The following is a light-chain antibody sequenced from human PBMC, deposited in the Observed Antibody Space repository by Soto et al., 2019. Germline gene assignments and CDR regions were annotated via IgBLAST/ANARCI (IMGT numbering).Light chain of an antibody. V-gene: IGLV1-44*01. CDR1: NSNIGSNT. J-gene: IGLJ2*01. CDR3: ASWDDSLNGPV. Sequence: QAVLTQPPSASGTPGQRVTMSCSGSNSNIGSNTVNWYQQLPGTAPKLLFYSNNQRPSGVPDRFSGSKSGSSASLAISGLQSEDEADYYCASWDDSLNGPVFGGGTKLTVL. CDR2: SNN.